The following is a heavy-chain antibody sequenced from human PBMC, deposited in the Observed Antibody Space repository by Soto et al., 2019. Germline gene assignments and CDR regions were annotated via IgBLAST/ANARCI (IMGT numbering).Heavy chain of an antibody. J-gene: IGHJ4*02. V-gene: IGHV1-69*01. CDR2: IIPIFGTG. CDR3: VRSLEDFFDY. D-gene: IGHD3-3*01. Sequence: SVKVSCKASGGTFSSYAIGWVRQAPGQGLEWMGGIIPIFGTGNHAQKFQGRVTITADESTTTAYMELTRLRSEDTAVYYCVRSLEDFFDYWGQGTQVTVSS. CDR1: GGTFSSYA.